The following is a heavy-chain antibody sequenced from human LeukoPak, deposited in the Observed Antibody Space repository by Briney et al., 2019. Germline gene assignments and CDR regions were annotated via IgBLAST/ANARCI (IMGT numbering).Heavy chain of an antibody. D-gene: IGHD3-22*01. CDR1: GFTFSNAW. Sequence: PGGSLRLSCAASGFTFSNAWMSWVRQAPGKGLEWVGHIKSKIDGGTTDYAAPVKGRFTISRDDPKNTLYLQMNSLKTEDTAVYYCTTDYYDSSGYYYVFDYWGQGTLVTVSS. CDR2: IKSKIDGGTT. J-gene: IGHJ4*02. CDR3: TTDYYDSSGYYYVFDY. V-gene: IGHV3-15*01.